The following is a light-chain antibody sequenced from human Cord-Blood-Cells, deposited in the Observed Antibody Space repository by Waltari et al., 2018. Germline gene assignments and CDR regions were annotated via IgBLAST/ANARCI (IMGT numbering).Light chain of an antibody. CDR2: DVS. Sequence: QSALTQPRSVSGSPGQSVTISCTVTSSDVGGYNYVFWYQQHPGKAPKLMIYDVSKRPSGVPDRFSGSKSGNTASLTISGLQAEDEADYYCCSYAGSYTYVFGTGTKVTVL. J-gene: IGLJ1*01. CDR3: CSYAGSYTYV. V-gene: IGLV2-11*01. CDR1: SSDVGGYNY.